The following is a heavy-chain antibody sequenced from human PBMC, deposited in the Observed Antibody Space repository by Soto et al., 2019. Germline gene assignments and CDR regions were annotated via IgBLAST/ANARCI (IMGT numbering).Heavy chain of an antibody. Sequence: GGSKRLSCGAAGCNFRSYGMSWVSTETGKGLEWVSAISGSGGSTYYADSVKGRFTISRDNSKNTLYLQMNSLRAEDTAVYYCAKGQRSIFGVVISYYFDYWGQGTLVTVSS. D-gene: IGHD3-3*01. V-gene: IGHV3-23*01. J-gene: IGHJ4*02. CDR2: ISGSGGST. CDR1: GCNFRSYG. CDR3: AKGQRSIFGVVISYYFDY.